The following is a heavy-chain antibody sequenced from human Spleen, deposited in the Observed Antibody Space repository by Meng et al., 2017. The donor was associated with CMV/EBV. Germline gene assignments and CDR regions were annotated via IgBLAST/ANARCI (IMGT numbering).Heavy chain of an antibody. J-gene: IGHJ6*02. CDR3: ASGAGFGELSEDYNYYGMDV. Sequence: GSLRLSCAVYGASFSGYYWSWIRQPPGKGLEWIGEISHSGSTNYNPSLKSRVTISVDTSKNQFSLKLSSVTAADTAVYYCASGAGFGELSEDYNYYGMDVWGQGTTVTVSS. D-gene: IGHD3-10*01. CDR2: ISHSGST. V-gene: IGHV4-34*01. CDR1: GASFSGYY.